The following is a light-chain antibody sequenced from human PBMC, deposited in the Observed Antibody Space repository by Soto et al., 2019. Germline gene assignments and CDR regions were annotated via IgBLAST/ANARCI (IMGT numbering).Light chain of an antibody. J-gene: IGLJ3*02. CDR3: AAWDDSLRGWV. CDR1: SSNLGAGYD. Sequence: QSVLTQPPSVSGAPGQRVTISCTGNSSNLGAGYDVHWYQQLPGAAPKLVIFGNRNRPSGVPERFSGSKSGTSASLAITGLQTEDEADYYCAAWDDSLRGWVFGGGTKLTVL. V-gene: IGLV1-40*01. CDR2: GNR.